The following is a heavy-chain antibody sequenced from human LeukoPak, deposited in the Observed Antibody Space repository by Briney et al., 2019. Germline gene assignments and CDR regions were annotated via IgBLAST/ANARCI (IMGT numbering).Heavy chain of an antibody. J-gene: IGHJ4*02. Sequence: SGTLSLTCAVSGGSISSDNWWCWVRQPPGKGLEWIGEIYHSGSTNYKSSLKSRLTISVDKPKNQLSLKLSSVTAADTAVYYCARDGMGGYVDYWGQGILVTVSS. V-gene: IGHV4-4*02. D-gene: IGHD2-15*01. CDR1: GGSISSDNW. CDR2: IYHSGST. CDR3: ARDGMGGYVDY.